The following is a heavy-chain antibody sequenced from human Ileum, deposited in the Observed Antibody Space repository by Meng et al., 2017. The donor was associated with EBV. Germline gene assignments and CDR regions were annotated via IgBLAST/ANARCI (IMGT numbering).Heavy chain of an antibody. CDR1: GFAFSDAW. CDR2: IRSKSDGGTL. Sequence: DGQVGVSGGGLVKPGGSLRLSCVASGFAFSDAWMAWVRQAPGKGLEWIGRIRSKSDGGTLDYAAPLKGRFTISRDDSKNTLYLQMNGLETEDTALYYCTTDIGDTWYSYYFDYWGQGTLVTVSS. V-gene: IGHV3-15*01. CDR3: TTDIGDTWYSYYFDY. J-gene: IGHJ4*02. D-gene: IGHD6-13*01.